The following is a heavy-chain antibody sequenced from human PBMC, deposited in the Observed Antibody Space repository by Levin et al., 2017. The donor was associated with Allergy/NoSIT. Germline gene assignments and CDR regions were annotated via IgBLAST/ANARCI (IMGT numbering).Heavy chain of an antibody. CDR1: GFTFGNYG. J-gene: IGHJ4*02. CDR3: ARGVFDS. Sequence: GESLKISCTASGFTFGNYGMNWVRQAPGKGLEWVSLISGTTSYIYYADSVKGRFIISRDDAKNSVYLQMNNLRAEDTAVYYCARGVFDSWGQGTPVTVSS. CDR2: ISGTTSYI. D-gene: IGHD3-16*01. V-gene: IGHV3-21*06.